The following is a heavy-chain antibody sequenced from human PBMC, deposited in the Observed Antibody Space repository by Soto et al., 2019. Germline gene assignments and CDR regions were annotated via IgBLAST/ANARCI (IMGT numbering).Heavy chain of an antibody. V-gene: IGHV3-74*01. CDR3: ARGGPMYSSSWYANWFDP. Sequence: GGSLRLSCAVSGFTFSSYWMHWVRQAPGEGLVWVSRINIEGSETTYADSVRGRFTISRDNAKNQFSLKLSSVTAADTAVYYCARGGPMYSSSWYANWFDPWGQGTLVTVSS. D-gene: IGHD6-13*01. CDR2: INIEGSET. CDR1: GFTFSSYW. J-gene: IGHJ5*02.